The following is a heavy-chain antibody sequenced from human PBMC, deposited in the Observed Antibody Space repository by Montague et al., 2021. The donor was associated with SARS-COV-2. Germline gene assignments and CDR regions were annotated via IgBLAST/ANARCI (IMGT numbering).Heavy chain of an antibody. D-gene: IGHD3-16*01. CDR3: ARGTLSVKMAVVVFLGGIYCFDS. Sequence: SETLSLTCAVYGGSFSNHYWSWIRQSPGKGLEWIGESNESGSTXXXPSXXXRVTISVDTSKNQFSLTLKSVTAADTAVYYCARGTLSVKMAVVVFLGGIYCFDSWGQGTLVAVSS. CDR1: GGSFSNHY. J-gene: IGHJ4*03. CDR2: SNESGST. V-gene: IGHV4-34*01.